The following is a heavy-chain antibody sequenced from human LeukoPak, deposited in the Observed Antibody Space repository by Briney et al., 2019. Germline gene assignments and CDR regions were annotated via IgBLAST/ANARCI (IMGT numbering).Heavy chain of an antibody. J-gene: IGHJ4*02. V-gene: IGHV3-30-3*01. CDR3: ARDKNAYHSFDF. D-gene: IGHD2-2*01. CDR1: GFTFGSYS. Sequence: GRSLRLSCAASGFTFGSYSMHWVRQAPGKGLEWVAVISYDGYEKNYGDPVKGRFTISRENFKSTLFLQMNSLRAEDTAVYYCARDKNAYHSFDFWGQGTLVIVSS. CDR2: ISYDGYEK.